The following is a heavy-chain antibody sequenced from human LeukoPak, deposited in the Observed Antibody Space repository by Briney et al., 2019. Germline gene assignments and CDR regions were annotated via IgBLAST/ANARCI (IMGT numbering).Heavy chain of an antibody. Sequence: SETLSLTCAVSGGSISSSNWWSWVRQPPGKGLEWIGEIYHSGSTNYKPSLKSRVTISVDTSKNQFSLKLSSVTAADTAMYYCASSSGSYAHPHWGQGTLVTVSS. CDR1: GGSISSSNW. CDR3: ASSSGSYAHPH. J-gene: IGHJ4*02. V-gene: IGHV4-4*02. CDR2: IYHSGST. D-gene: IGHD1-26*01.